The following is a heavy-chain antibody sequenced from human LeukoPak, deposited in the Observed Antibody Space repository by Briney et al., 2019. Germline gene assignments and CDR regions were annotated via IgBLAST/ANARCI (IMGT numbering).Heavy chain of an antibody. CDR2: ISGSGGST. D-gene: IGHD3-3*01. J-gene: IGHJ5*02. V-gene: IGHV3-23*01. CDR1: GFTFSKYW. Sequence: PGGSLRLSCAASGFTFSKYWMHWVRQAPGKGLEWVSAISGSGGSTYYADSVKGRFTISGDNSKNTLYLQMNSLRAEDTAVYYCAKEGSMLPYYDFWSGHYNNWFDPWGQGTLVTVSS. CDR3: AKEGSMLPYYDFWSGHYNNWFDP.